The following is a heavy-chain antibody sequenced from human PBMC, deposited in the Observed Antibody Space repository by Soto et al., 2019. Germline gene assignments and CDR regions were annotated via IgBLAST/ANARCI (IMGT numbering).Heavy chain of an antibody. J-gene: IGHJ4*02. V-gene: IGHV3-30-3*01. CDR2: ISYDGSNK. Sequence: QVQLVESGGGVVQPGRSLRLSCAAPGFTFSSYAMHWVRQAPGKGLERGAVISYDGSNKYYADSVKGRFTISRDNSMNTLYLQMNGLRAEDTAVYYCARDPSVDTAMVIDYFDYWGQGTLVTVSS. D-gene: IGHD5-18*01. CDR3: ARDPSVDTAMVIDYFDY. CDR1: GFTFSSYA.